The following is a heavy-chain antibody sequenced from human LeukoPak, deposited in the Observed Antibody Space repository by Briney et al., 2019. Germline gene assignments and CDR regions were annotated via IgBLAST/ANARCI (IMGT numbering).Heavy chain of an antibody. V-gene: IGHV3-11*01. CDR2: IDMSGRTV. CDR1: GFTFSDWY. Sequence: GGSLRLSCAAPGFTFSDWYMSWIRQAPGKGLEWVSYIDMSGRTVYYADSVKGRFTISRDNARNSLYLQMSSLRAEDTAVYYCARGAQPLLPYYFDYWGQGTLVTVSS. J-gene: IGHJ4*02. D-gene: IGHD2-15*01. CDR3: ARGAQPLLPYYFDY.